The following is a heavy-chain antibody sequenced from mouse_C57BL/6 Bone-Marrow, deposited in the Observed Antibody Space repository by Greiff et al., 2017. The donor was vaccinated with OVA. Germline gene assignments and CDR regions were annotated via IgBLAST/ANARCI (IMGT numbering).Heavy chain of an antibody. CDR1: GYTFTDYY. CDR3: ARAYSNFSFDY. CDR2: IYPGSGNT. V-gene: IGHV1-76*01. Sequence: QVQLQQSGAELVRPGASVKLSCKASGYTFTDYYINWVKQRPGQGLEWIARIYPGSGNTYYNEKFKGKATLTAEKSSSTAYMQLSSLTSEDSAVYFCARAYSNFSFDYWGQGTTLTVSS. J-gene: IGHJ2*01. D-gene: IGHD2-5*01.